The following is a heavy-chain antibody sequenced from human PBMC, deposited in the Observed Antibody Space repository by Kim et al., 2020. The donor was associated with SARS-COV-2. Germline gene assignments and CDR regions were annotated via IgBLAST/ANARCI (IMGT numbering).Heavy chain of an antibody. CDR2: INSDATNT. V-gene: IGHV3-74*01. CDR3: ARGGRSYAFDM. D-gene: IGHD3-16*01. Sequence: GGSLRLSCAASGFTFSSYWMHWVRQTPGEGLVWVSHINSDATNTNYADSVRGRFTISRDNAEHTLYLQMNSLRADDTAVYYCARGGRSYAFDMWGQGAMVTVSS. CDR1: GFTFSSYW. J-gene: IGHJ3*02.